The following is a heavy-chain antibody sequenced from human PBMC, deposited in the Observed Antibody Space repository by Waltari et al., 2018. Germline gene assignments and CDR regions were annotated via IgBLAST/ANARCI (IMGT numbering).Heavy chain of an antibody. J-gene: IGHJ4*01. CDR3: ARTTFVRYFDF. V-gene: IGHV4-30-4*01. CDR1: SGSISIPDYF. D-gene: IGHD1-1*01. CDR2: VSYRGIT. Sequence: QVQLQESGPGLVKPSQTLTLTCDVSSGSISIPDYFWSWIRQAPGKGLEWIGSVSYRGITYYNPSLESRVTMSVDTSKNQFSLKLNSVTAADAAVYYCARTTFVRYFDFWGNGTLVTVSS.